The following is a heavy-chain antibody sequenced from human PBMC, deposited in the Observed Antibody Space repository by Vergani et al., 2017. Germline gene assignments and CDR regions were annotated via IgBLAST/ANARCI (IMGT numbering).Heavy chain of an antibody. CDR2: IVVGSGNT. D-gene: IGHD4-23*01. Sequence: QLVESGGGLVQPGGSLRLSCAASGFTFTSSAVQWVRQARGQRLEWIGWIVVGSGNTNYAQKFQERVTITRDMSTSTAYMELSSLRSEDTAVYYCAAASPSHGGNSEPWGQGTLVTVSS. J-gene: IGHJ5*02. CDR1: GFTFTSSA. V-gene: IGHV1-58*01. CDR3: AAASPSHGGNSEP.